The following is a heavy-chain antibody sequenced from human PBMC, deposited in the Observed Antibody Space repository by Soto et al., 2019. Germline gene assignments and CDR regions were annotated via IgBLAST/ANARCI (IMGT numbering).Heavy chain of an antibody. V-gene: IGHV4-59*01. Sequence: SETLSLTCTVSVGSMSRYFWSWIRQPPGKGLEWIGYIYYSGTTNYNPSLKSRVTTSLDTSKNQFSLKVVSLTAADTAFYYCARGRGGTYDAFDIWGPGTLVTV. CDR1: VGSMSRYF. D-gene: IGHD1-26*01. J-gene: IGHJ3*02. CDR2: IYYSGTT. CDR3: ARGRGGTYDAFDI.